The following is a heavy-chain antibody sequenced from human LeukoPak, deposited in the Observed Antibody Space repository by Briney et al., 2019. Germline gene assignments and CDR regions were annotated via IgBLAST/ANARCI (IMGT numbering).Heavy chain of an antibody. Sequence: NPSETLSLTCTVSGGSISSGSYYWSWIRQPAGKGLEWIGRIYTSGSTNYNPSLKSRVTISVKTSKNQYSLKLRYVTAADTAVYYCARGYDFWSQTYYYMDVWGKGTTVTVSS. D-gene: IGHD3-3*01. J-gene: IGHJ6*03. CDR3: ARGYDFWSQTYYYMDV. V-gene: IGHV4-61*02. CDR2: IYTSGST. CDR1: GGSISSGSYY.